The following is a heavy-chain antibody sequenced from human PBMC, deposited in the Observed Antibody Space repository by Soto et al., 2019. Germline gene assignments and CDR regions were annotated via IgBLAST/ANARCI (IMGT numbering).Heavy chain of an antibody. J-gene: IGHJ3*02. Sequence: SLTCAVSGGSISSSNWWSWVRQPPGKGLEWIGEIYHSGSTNYNPSLKSRVTISVDKSKNQFSLKLSSVTAADTAVYYCARDAIAAGSLGAFDIWGQGTMVTVSS. CDR1: GGSISSSNW. CDR3: ARDAIAAGSLGAFDI. V-gene: IGHV4-4*02. CDR2: IYHSGST. D-gene: IGHD6-13*01.